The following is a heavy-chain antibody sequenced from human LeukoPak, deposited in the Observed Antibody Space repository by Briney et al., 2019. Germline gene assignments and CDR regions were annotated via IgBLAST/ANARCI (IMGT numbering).Heavy chain of an antibody. Sequence: GGSLRLSCVASGFTFSNYGMHWVRQVPGKGLEWVAIISYDGSNKYYADSAKGRFTISRDNSKNTLYPQMNSLRAEDTAVYYCAKRAYSSSWFADYFDYGGQGTLVTVSS. CDR1: GFTFSNYG. D-gene: IGHD6-13*01. CDR2: ISYDGSNK. J-gene: IGHJ4*02. CDR3: AKRAYSSSWFADYFDY. V-gene: IGHV3-30*18.